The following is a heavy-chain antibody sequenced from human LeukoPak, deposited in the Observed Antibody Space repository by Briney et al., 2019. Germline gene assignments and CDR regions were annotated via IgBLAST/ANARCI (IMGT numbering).Heavy chain of an antibody. V-gene: IGHV1-2*02. CDR2: INPETGAP. Sequence: ASVKVSCKASGYPFIGYYIHWVRQGPGQGLEWLGWINPETGAPKYAQRFEGRVTLTRDTSVTTAHMELSGLRSDDSAVYYCARENLNYYGSGSYLYWGQGSQVTVSS. CDR1: GYPFIGYY. D-gene: IGHD3-10*01. J-gene: IGHJ4*02. CDR3: ARENLNYYGSGSYLY.